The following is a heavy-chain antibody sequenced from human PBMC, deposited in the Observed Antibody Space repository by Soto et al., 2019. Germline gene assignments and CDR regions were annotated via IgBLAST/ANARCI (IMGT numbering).Heavy chain of an antibody. J-gene: IGHJ4*02. D-gene: IGHD6-19*01. V-gene: IGHV3-23*01. CDR3: ARSRDSNAWYSLDY. CDR1: GFSFSSSA. CDR2: ISGRGEKT. Sequence: GASLSLSCAASGFSFSSSAMHWVGQALGGGLEWVSGISGRGEKTYYADSVKGRFTISRDNSKDTLYLQMTSLRAEDSALYYCARSRDSNAWYSLDYWGQGTPVTVSS.